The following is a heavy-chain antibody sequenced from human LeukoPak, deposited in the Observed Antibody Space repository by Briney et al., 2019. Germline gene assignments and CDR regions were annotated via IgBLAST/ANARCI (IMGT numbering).Heavy chain of an antibody. CDR3: AREGFTSSWLYYYYYMDV. Sequence: GGSLRLSCAASGFTFSTYGVHWVRQAPGKGLEWVAVISSDGGNKYYADSVRGRFTISRDNSKNGLYLQMNSLRPEDTAIYYCAREGFTSSWLYYYYYMDVWDKGTTVTISS. CDR1: GFTFSTYG. D-gene: IGHD6-13*01. J-gene: IGHJ6*03. V-gene: IGHV3-30*04. CDR2: ISSDGGNK.